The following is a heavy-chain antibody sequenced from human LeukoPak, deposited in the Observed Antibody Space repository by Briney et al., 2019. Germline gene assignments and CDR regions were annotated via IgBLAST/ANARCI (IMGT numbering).Heavy chain of an antibody. CDR1: GGSISSGNYY. D-gene: IGHD5-18*01. CDR2: IYYSGST. J-gene: IGHJ4*02. V-gene: IGHV4-31*03. Sequence: SETLSLTCTVSGGSISSGNYYWSWIRQHPGKGLEWIGYIYYSGSTYYNPSLKSRVTISVDTSKNQFSLKLNSVTAADTAVYYCASRDTATGLDWGQGTLVTVSS. CDR3: ASRDTATGLD.